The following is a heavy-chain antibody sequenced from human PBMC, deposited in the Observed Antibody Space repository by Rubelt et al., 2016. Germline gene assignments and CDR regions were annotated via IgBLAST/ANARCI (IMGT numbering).Heavy chain of an antibody. CDR3: ARAIYDRTTFDY. D-gene: IGHD1-14*01. Sequence: QVQLQESGPGLVKPSETLSLTCTVSGGSISSYYWSWIRQPPGKGLEWIGSIYYSGSTYYSPSLKSRVTISVDTSKNQCSLKLSSVTAADTAVYYCARAIYDRTTFDYWGQGTLVTVSS. J-gene: IGHJ4*02. V-gene: IGHV4-59*01. CDR1: GGSISSYY. CDR2: IYYSGST.